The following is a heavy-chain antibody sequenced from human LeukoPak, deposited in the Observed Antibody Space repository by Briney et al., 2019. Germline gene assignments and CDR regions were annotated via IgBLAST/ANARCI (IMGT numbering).Heavy chain of an antibody. CDR3: ASLDTALLKGGY. CDR1: GFTFSSYA. J-gene: IGHJ4*02. V-gene: IGHV3-23*01. Sequence: PGGSLRLSCAASGFTFSSYAMSWVRQAPGKGLEWVSAISGSGGSTYYADSVKGRFTISRDNAKNSLYLQMNSLRAEDTALYYCASLDTALLKGGYWGQGTLVTVSS. D-gene: IGHD5-18*01. CDR2: ISGSGGST.